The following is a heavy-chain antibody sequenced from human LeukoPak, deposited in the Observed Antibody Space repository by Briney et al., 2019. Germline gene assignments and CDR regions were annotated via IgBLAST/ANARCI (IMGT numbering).Heavy chain of an antibody. CDR1: GFTFRDHW. V-gene: IGHV3-74*01. Sequence: GGTLRLSCVASGFTFRDHWMHWVRQPPGQGLVWVSRIKSDGSSTTYADSVKGRFTVSRGNAKNTLYLQMNGLRAEDTAVYYCARIKNYYDSSGYLSSLDYWGQGTLVTVSS. D-gene: IGHD3-22*01. CDR2: IKSDGSST. CDR3: ARIKNYYDSSGYLSSLDY. J-gene: IGHJ4*02.